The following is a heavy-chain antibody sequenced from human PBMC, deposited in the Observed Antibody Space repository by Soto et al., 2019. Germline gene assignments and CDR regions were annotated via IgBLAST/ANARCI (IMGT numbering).Heavy chain of an antibody. CDR3: ASTRANSGGAYYYYYGMDV. J-gene: IGHJ6*02. D-gene: IGHD1-26*01. CDR2: ISAYNGNT. CDR1: GYTFTSYG. Sequence: QVQLVQSGAEVKKPGASVKVSCKASGYTFTSYGISWVRQAPGQGLEWMGWISAYNGNTNYAQKLQGRVTMTTDTSTSTAYMELRSLRSDDTAVYYCASTRANSGGAYYYYYGMDVWGQGTTVTVSS. V-gene: IGHV1-18*01.